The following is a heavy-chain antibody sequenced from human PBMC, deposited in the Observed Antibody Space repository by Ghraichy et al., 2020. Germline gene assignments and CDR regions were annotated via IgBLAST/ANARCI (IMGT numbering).Heavy chain of an antibody. Sequence: SETLSLICTVSGDSITTYYWSWIRQSAGKGLEWIGRIYTTGSTKYNPSLKSRVTMSIDTSKNQLSLNLSSVTAADTAVYYCARDVWFGESYVSDNWGQGTLVTVSS. V-gene: IGHV4-4*07. D-gene: IGHD3-10*01. J-gene: IGHJ4*02. CDR3: ARDVWFGESYVSDN. CDR1: GDSITTYY. CDR2: IYTTGST.